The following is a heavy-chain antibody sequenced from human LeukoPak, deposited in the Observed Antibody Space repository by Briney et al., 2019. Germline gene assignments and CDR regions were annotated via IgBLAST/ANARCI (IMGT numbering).Heavy chain of an antibody. J-gene: IGHJ5*02. CDR2: IYSGGST. D-gene: IGHD1/OR15-1a*01. CDR3: ARDSSPITGTLWFDP. V-gene: IGHV3-66*02. CDR1: GFTVSSNY. Sequence: PGGSLRLSCAASGFTVSSNYMSWVRQAPGKGLEWVSVIYSGGSTYNADSVKGRFTISRDNSKNTLYLQMNSLRAEDTAVYYCARDSSPITGTLWFDPWGQGTLVTVSS.